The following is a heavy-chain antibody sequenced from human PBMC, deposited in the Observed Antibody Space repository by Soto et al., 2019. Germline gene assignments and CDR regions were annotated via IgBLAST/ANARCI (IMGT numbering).Heavy chain of an antibody. J-gene: IGHJ5*02. CDR1: GFTFSNAW. CDR3: TTGIVVVPAAIGRPA. V-gene: IGHV3-15*01. CDR2: IKSKTDGGTT. D-gene: IGHD2-2*02. Sequence: EVQLVESGGGLVKPGGSLRLSCAASGFTFSNAWMSWVRQAPGKGLERVGRIKSKTDGGTTDYAAPVKGRFTISRDDSKNTLYLQMNSLKTEDSAVYYCTTGIVVVPAAIGRPAWGQGTLVTVSS.